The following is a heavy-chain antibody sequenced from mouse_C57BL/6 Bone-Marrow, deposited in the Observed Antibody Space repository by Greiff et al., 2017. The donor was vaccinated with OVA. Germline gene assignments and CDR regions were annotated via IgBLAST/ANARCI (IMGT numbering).Heavy chain of an antibody. CDR2: IYPGGGYT. CDR1: GYTFTNYW. D-gene: IGHD2-4*01. V-gene: IGHV1-63*01. Sequence: QVHVKQSGAELVRPGTSVKMSCKASGYTFTNYWIGWAKQRPGHGLEWIGDIYPGGGYTNYNEKFKGKATLTADKSSSTAYMQFSSLTSEDSAIYYCSYYDYSAWFAYWGQGTLVTVSA. CDR3: SYYDYSAWFAY. J-gene: IGHJ3*01.